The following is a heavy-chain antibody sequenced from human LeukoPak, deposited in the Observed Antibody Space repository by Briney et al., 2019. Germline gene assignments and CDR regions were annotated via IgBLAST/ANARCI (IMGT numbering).Heavy chain of an antibody. CDR1: GFTFDDYA. V-gene: IGHV3-9*01. J-gene: IGHJ4*02. CDR2: INWNSGSI. D-gene: IGHD2-8*02. CDR3: AAEGTGD. Sequence: QSGRSLSLSCAASGFTFDDYAMQWVRQAPGKGLEWVSGINWNSGSIGYADSVKGRFTISRDNAKNSLYLQMNSLRAEDTALYYCAAEGTGDWGQGTLVTVSS.